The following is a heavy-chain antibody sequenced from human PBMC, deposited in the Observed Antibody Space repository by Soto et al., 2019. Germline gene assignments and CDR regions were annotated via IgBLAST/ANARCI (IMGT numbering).Heavy chain of an antibody. CDR3: ATEASCSSTNCPRGFDI. CDR1: GFTFSHVW. CDR2: IKRKIDGETI. V-gene: IGHV3-15*01. J-gene: IGHJ3*02. Sequence: EVQLVESGGGLEKPGGSLRLSCAASGFTFSHVWMSWVRQAPGKGLEWVGRIKRKIDGETIDYAAPVKGRFTISRDDSKDTLYLQMNCLKTEDTAVYYCATEASCSSTNCPRGFDIWGQGTVVTVSS. D-gene: IGHD2-2*01.